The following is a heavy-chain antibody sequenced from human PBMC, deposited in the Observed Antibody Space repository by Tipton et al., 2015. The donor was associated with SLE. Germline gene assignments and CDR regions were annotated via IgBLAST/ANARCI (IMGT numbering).Heavy chain of an antibody. CDR3: AKDSGRWNGIDV. D-gene: IGHD6-19*01. J-gene: IGHJ6*02. V-gene: IGHV4-31*03. CDR2: IYHSGSAA. Sequence: TLSLTCTVSAASISSANYYWSWIRQHPGKGLEWFGYIYHSGSAAYYNPSLKSRVTISIDTSQNQFSLRLTSVTTADTAVYFCAKDSGRWNGIDVWGQGTTVTVSS. CDR1: AASISSANYY.